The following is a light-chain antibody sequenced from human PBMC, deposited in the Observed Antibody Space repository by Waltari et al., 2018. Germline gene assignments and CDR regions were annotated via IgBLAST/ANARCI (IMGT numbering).Light chain of an antibody. CDR3: QHYGGSPKYT. J-gene: IGKJ2*01. CDR2: GIS. CDR1: QSVNNNY. Sequence: EIVLTQSPGTLSWSPGERATLSCRASQSVNNNYLAWYQAKPGQAPRLLIYGISLRATGVPDRFSGGGSGTDFTLTISRLEPEDFAVYYCQHYGGSPKYTFGQGTKLEIK. V-gene: IGKV3-20*01.